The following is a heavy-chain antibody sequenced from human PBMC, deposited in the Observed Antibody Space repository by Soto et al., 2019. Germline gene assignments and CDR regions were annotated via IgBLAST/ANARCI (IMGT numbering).Heavy chain of an antibody. CDR2: IYYSGST. CDR3: ARDSGSDWNPGG. V-gene: IGHV4-59*01. D-gene: IGHD3-10*01. CDR1: GGSISSYY. Sequence: PSETLSLTCTVSGGSISSYYWSWIRQPPGKGLEWIGYIYYSGSTNYNPSLKSRVTISVDTSKNQFSLKLSAVTAADTAVYYCARDSGSDWNPGGWGQGTLVTVSS. J-gene: IGHJ4*02.